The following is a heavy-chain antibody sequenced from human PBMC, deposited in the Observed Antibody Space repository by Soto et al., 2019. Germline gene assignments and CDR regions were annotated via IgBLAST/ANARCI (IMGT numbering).Heavy chain of an antibody. V-gene: IGHV1-18*01. J-gene: IGHJ4*02. D-gene: IGHD3-10*01. CDR1: GYTFATYV. CDR3: ARKTSGSYYENFGY. CDR2: ISAHNGNT. Sequence: QLVQSGGEVKKPGASVRVSCKASGYTFATYVISWVRQAPGQGLEWMGWISAHNGNTYYAQKFQGRVTMTTDTSTSTVYMELKSLRSDDTAVYYCARKTSGSYYENFGYWGQGTLVTVSS.